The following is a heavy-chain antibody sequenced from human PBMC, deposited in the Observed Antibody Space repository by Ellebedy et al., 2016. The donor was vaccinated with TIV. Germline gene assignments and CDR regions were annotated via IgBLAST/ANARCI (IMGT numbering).Heavy chain of an antibody. J-gene: IGHJ6*02. CDR3: ARVGRHLNVDIVATTGMDV. D-gene: IGHD5-12*01. CDR1: GGSISSGGYY. CDR2: IYYSGST. V-gene: IGHV4-61*08. Sequence: MPSETLSLTCTVSGGSISSGGYYWSWIRQHPGKGLEWIGYIYYSGSTNYNPSLKSRVTISVDTSKNQFSLKLSSVTAADTAVYYCARVGRHLNVDIVATTGMDVWGQGTTVTVSS.